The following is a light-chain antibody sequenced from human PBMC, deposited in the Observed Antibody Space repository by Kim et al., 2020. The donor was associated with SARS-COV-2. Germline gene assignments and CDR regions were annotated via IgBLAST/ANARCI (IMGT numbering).Light chain of an antibody. J-gene: IGKJ2*01. CDR3: QHYNNWPPYT. V-gene: IGKV3-15*01. CDR1: QSVSSN. CDR2: GAS. Sequence: SPGERATLSCRASQSVSSNLAWYQQKPGQAPRLLIYGASTRATGIPARFSGSGSGTEFTLTISSLQSEDFAVYSCQHYNNWPPYTFGQGTKLEI.